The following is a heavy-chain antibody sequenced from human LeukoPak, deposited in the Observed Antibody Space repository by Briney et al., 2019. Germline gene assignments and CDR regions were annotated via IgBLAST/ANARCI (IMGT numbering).Heavy chain of an antibody. J-gene: IGHJ4*02. V-gene: IGHV1-8*01. CDR3: ARGWVATTYLDY. CDR1: GYTFTSYD. CDR2: MNPNSGNT. Sequence: ASVKVSCKASGYTFTSYDINWVRQATRQGLEWVGWMNPNSGNTGYAQKFEGRVTMTRNTSISKAYMELSSLRSEDTAVYYCARGWVATTYLDYWGQGTLVTVSS. D-gene: IGHD5-12*01.